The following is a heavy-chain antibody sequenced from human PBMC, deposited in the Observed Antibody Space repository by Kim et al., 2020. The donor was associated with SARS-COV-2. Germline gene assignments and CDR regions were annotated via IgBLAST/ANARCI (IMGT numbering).Heavy chain of an antibody. CDR3: ARDPRGGYSYGYDRFFDY. CDR2: IIPIFGTA. Sequence: SVKVSCKASGGTFSSYAISWVRQAPGQGLEWMGGIIPIFGTANYAQKFQGRVTITADESTSTAYMELSSLRSEDTAVYYCARDPRGGYSYGYDRFFDYWGQGTLVTVSA. CDR1: GGTFSSYA. V-gene: IGHV1-69*13. J-gene: IGHJ4*02. D-gene: IGHD5-18*01.